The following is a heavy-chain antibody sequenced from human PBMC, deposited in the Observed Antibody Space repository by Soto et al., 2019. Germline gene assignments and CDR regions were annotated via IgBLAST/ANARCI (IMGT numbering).Heavy chain of an antibody. CDR3: ASADKNGGYYYGMDV. V-gene: IGHV3-11*01. Sequence: GGSLRLSCAASGFTFSDYYMSWIRQAPGKGLEWVSYISSSGSTIYYADSVKGRFTISRDNAKNSLYLQMNSLRAEDTAVYYCASADKNGGYYYGMDVWGQGTTVTVSS. J-gene: IGHJ6*02. CDR2: ISSSGSTI. D-gene: IGHD3-10*01. CDR1: GFTFSDYY.